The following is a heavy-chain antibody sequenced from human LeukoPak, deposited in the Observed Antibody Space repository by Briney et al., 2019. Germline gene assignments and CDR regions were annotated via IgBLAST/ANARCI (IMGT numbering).Heavy chain of an antibody. V-gene: IGHV3-33*01. CDR3: AREIYAAHYDAFDY. CDR2: IWYDGSNK. D-gene: IGHD3-22*01. Sequence: GRSLRPSWAASGFTFSSYGMHWVRQAPGKGLEWVAVIWYDGSNKYYADSVKGRFTISRDNSKNTLYLQMNSLRAEDTAVYYCAREIYAAHYDAFDYWGQGTLVTVSS. J-gene: IGHJ4*02. CDR1: GFTFSSYG.